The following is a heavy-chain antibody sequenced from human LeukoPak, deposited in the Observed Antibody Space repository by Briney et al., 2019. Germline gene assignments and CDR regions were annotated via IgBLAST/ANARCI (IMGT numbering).Heavy chain of an antibody. CDR1: GYTFTGYY. CDR2: INPNSGGT. V-gene: IGHV1-2*02. D-gene: IGHD3-10*01. J-gene: IGHJ4*02. Sequence: ASVKVSCKASGYTFTGYYMHWVRQAPGQGLEWMGWINPNSGGTNYAQKFQGRVTMTRDTSISTAYMELSRLRSDDTAVYYCARKSPSAGFGEPIADYWGQGTLVTVSS. CDR3: ARKSPSAGFGEPIADY.